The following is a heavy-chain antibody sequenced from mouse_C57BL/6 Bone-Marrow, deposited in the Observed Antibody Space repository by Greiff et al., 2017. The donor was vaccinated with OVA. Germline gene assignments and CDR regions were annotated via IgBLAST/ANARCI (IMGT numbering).Heavy chain of an antibody. V-gene: IGHV2-2*01. CDR3: ARGSSHAMDY. CDR1: GFSLTSYG. CDR2: IWSGGST. J-gene: IGHJ4*01. Sequence: VMLVESGPGLVQPSQSLSITCTVSGFSLTSYGVHWVRQSPGKGLEWLGVIWSGGSTDYNAAFISRLSISKDNSKSQVFFKMNSLQADDTAIYYCARGSSHAMDYWGQGTSVTVSS. D-gene: IGHD1-1*01.